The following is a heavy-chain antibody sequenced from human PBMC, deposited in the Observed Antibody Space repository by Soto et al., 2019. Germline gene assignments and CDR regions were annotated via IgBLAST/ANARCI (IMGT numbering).Heavy chain of an antibody. CDR2: ISGSGGST. CDR1: GFTFSSYA. J-gene: IGHJ4*02. Sequence: EVQLLESGGGLVQPGGSLRLSCAASGFTFSSYAMSWVRQAPGKGLEWVSAISGSGGSTYYADSVKGRFTISRDNSKNTLYMQMNSLRAEDTAVYYCAKGPQSRGWYDPTGFDYWGQGTLVTVSS. CDR3: AKGPQSRGWYDPTGFDY. D-gene: IGHD6-19*01. V-gene: IGHV3-23*01.